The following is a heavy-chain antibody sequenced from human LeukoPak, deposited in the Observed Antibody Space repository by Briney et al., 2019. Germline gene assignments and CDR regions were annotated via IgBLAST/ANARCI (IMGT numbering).Heavy chain of an antibody. CDR1: GYTFTGYY. Sequence: ASVKVSCKASGYTFTGYYMHWVRQAPGQGLEWMGWINPNSGGTNYAQKFQGRVTMTRDTSISTAYMELSRLRSDDTAVYYCARVHRGTPYAFDIWGQGTMVTVSS. CDR2: INPNSGGT. CDR3: ARVHRGTPYAFDI. V-gene: IGHV1-2*02. J-gene: IGHJ3*02. D-gene: IGHD1-14*01.